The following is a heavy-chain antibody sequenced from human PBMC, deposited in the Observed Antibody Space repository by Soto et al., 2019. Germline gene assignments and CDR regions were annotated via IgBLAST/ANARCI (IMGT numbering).Heavy chain of an antibody. CDR3: ARSTYGSGSRRNYYFGMDV. V-gene: IGHV1-18*01. Sequence: QVQLVQSGVEVKKPGASVKVSCKASGYTFTSYAVSWVRQAPGQGLEWMGWINAYNGNTDYVQKFQGRVTVTTDTSTSTADMELRSLRSDDSAVYYCARSTYGSGSRRNYYFGMDVWGQGTTVTVSS. J-gene: IGHJ6*02. CDR2: INAYNGNT. CDR1: GYTFTSYA. D-gene: IGHD3-10*01.